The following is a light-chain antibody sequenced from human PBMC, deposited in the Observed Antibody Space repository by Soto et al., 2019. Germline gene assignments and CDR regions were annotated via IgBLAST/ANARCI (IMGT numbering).Light chain of an antibody. J-gene: IGLJ1*01. CDR1: DTDIGGYNY. Sequence: QSVLSQPASGAGSPGQSITISCTGTDTDIGGYNYVSWYQQHPGQAPKLMRSEVNNRPSGVSNRFSGSKSGNTASLTISGLEAEEEADYYCSSYTSRSSHVLGTGTKVTVL. CDR3: SSYTSRSSHV. V-gene: IGLV2-14*01. CDR2: EVN.